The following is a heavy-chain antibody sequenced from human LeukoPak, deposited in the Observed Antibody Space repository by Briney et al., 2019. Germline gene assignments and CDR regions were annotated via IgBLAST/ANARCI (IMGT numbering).Heavy chain of an antibody. CDR2: INHSGST. Sequence: SETLSLTCAVYGGSFSGYYWSWIRQPPGKGLEWIGEINHSGSTNYNPSLKSRVTISVDTSKNQSSLKLSSVTAADTAVYYCAREGGYCSGGSCVCWFDPWGQGTLVTVSS. V-gene: IGHV4-34*01. CDR3: AREGGYCSGGSCVCWFDP. J-gene: IGHJ5*02. CDR1: GGSFSGYY. D-gene: IGHD2-15*01.